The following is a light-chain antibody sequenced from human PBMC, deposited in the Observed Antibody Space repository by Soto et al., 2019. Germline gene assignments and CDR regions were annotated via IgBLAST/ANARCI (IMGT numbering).Light chain of an antibody. V-gene: IGKV3-20*01. CDR3: QQYGNSRT. Sequence: EIVLTQSPATLSLTPGERATLSCRASQSITNNYLAWYQQRPGLAPRLLIYGASIRATGIPDRFSGSGSGTDFTLTISRLEPEDFAVYYCQQYGNSRTFGQGTKVDIK. CDR1: QSITNNY. CDR2: GAS. J-gene: IGKJ1*01.